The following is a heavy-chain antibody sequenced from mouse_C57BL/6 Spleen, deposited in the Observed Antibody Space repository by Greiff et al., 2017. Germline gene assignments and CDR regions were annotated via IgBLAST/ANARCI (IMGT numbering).Heavy chain of an antibody. J-gene: IGHJ4*01. CDR2: IYPGDGDT. D-gene: IGHD1-1*01. CDR3: AKITKVVATDYDMDY. V-gene: IGHV1-82*01. CDR1: GYAFSSSW. Sequence: VQLQQSGPELVKPGASVKISCKASGYAFSSSWMNWVKQRPGQGLEWIGRIYPGDGDTNYNGKFKGKATLTADKSSSTAYMQLSSLTSEDSAVYFCAKITKVVATDYDMDYWGQGTSVTVSS.